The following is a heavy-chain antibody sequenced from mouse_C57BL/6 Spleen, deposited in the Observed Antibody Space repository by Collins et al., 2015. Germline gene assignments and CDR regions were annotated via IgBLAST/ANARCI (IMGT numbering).Heavy chain of an antibody. J-gene: IGHJ1*01. D-gene: IGHD2-2*01. CDR1: GYTFTNYG. CDR3: ARWSYGYDGYFDV. V-gene: IGHV9-3-1*01. Sequence: QIQLVQSGPELKKPGETVKISCKASGYTFTNYGMNWVKQAPGKGLKWMGWINTYTGEPTYADDFKGRFAFSLETSASTAYLQINNLKNEDTATYFCARWSYGYDGYFDVWGAGTTVTVSS. CDR2: INTYTGEP.